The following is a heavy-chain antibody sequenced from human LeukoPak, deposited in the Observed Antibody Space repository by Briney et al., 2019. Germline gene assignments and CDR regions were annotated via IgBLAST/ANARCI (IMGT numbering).Heavy chain of an antibody. D-gene: IGHD5/OR15-5a*01. Sequence: PGRSLRLSCAASGFTFSSYGMHWVRQAPGKGLEWVAVISYDGSNKYYADSVKGRFTISRDNSKNTLYLQMNSLRAEDTAVYYSAKDPTSVHYGMDVWGQGTTVTVSS. CDR1: GFTFSSYG. CDR2: ISYDGSNK. CDR3: AKDPTSVHYGMDV. V-gene: IGHV3-30*18. J-gene: IGHJ6*02.